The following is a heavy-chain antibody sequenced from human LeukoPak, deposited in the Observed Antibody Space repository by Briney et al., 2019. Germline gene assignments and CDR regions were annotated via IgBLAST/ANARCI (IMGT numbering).Heavy chain of an antibody. CDR1: GFTFNTFS. CDR2: ISSSSRDI. Sequence: GGSLRLSCAASGFTFNTFSMNWVRQAPGKGLEWLSSISSSSRDINYRDSVKGRFIISRDNAKNSLFLQMNSLRVEDTAVYFCARLKDDVTKFDYWGQGTLVTVSS. J-gene: IGHJ4*02. CDR3: ARLKDDVTKFDY. D-gene: IGHD2-8*01. V-gene: IGHV3-21*06.